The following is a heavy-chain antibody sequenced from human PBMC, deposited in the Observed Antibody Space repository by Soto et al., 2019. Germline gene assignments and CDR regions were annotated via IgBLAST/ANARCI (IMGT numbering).Heavy chain of an antibody. J-gene: IGHJ6*03. CDR2: ISSSGSTI. D-gene: IGHD6-6*01. CDR1: GFTFSDYY. V-gene: IGHV3-11*01. CDR3: ARVLDSSSSHYYYYYYMDV. Sequence: QVQLVESGGGLVKPGGSLRLSCAASGFTFSDYYMSWIRQAPGKGLEWVSYISSSGSTIYYADSVKGRFTISRDNAKNSLYRQMNSLRAEDTAVYYCARVLDSSSSHYYYYYYMDVRGKGTTVTVSS.